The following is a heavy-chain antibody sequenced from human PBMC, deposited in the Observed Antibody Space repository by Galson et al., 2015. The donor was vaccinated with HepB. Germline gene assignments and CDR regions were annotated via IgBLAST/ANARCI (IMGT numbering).Heavy chain of an antibody. D-gene: IGHD6-25*01. CDR1: GGSISSDNYY. J-gene: IGHJ6*03. CDR2: IYTSGST. V-gene: IGHV4-61*02. Sequence: TLSLTCTVSGGSISSDNYYWSWNRQPAGKGLEWIGRIYTSGSTNYNPSLMSRVTMSVDTSKKQFSLKLSSVTAADTAVYYCARGFQHGSVYYYYYMDVWGKGTTVTVSS. CDR3: ARGFQHGSVYYYYYMDV.